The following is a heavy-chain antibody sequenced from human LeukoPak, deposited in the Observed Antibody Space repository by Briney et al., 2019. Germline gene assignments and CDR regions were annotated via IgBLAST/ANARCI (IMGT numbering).Heavy chain of an antibody. CDR3: VRGSQNKYGPGYGMDV. CDR1: VGSFSGYY. J-gene: IGHJ6*02. D-gene: IGHD3-10*01. V-gene: IGHV4-34*01. Sequence: PSETLSLTCAVYVGSFSGYYWSWIRQPPGKGLEWIGEINHSGSTSYNPCLWSRVTISVDKSKKQFSLRLSSVPAADTAVYYCVRGSQNKYGPGYGMDVWGQGTTVTVSS. CDR2: INHSGST.